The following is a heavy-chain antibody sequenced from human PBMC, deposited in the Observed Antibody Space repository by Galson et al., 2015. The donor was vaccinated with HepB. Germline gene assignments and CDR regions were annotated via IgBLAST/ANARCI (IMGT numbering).Heavy chain of an antibody. CDR3: ARDPTVTTSWWFGP. Sequence: QSGAEVKKPGESLKISCKASGYTFTSYGISWVRQAPGQGLEWMGWISAYNGNTNYAQKLQGRVTMTTDTSTSTAYMELRSLRSDDTAVYYCARDPTVTTSWWFGPWGQGTLVTVSS. D-gene: IGHD4-17*01. J-gene: IGHJ5*02. CDR1: GYTFTSYG. CDR2: ISAYNGNT. V-gene: IGHV1-18*04.